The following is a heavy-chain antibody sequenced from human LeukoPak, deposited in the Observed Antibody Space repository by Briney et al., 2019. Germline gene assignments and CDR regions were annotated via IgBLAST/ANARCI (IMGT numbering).Heavy chain of an antibody. V-gene: IGHV4-61*02. CDR1: GGSISSSIYY. CDR3: ARGDIVVVPAAIVGDYYYYYMDV. Sequence: SETLSLTCTVSGGSISSSIYYWGWIRQPAGKGLEWIGRIYTSGSTNYNPSLKSRVTMSVDTSKNQFSLKLSSVTAADTAVYYCARGDIVVVPAAIVGDYYYYYMDVWGKGTTVTISS. CDR2: IYTSGST. D-gene: IGHD2-2*01. J-gene: IGHJ6*03.